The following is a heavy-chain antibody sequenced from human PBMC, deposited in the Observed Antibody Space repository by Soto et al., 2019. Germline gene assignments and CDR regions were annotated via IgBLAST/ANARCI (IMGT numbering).Heavy chain of an antibody. CDR1: GFTFSSYW. V-gene: IGHV3-7*01. CDR2: IKQDGSET. CDR3: ARADSSLTLIAVAGTVDY. J-gene: IGHJ4*02. Sequence: EVQLVESGGGLVQPGGSLRLSCAASGFTFSSYWMSWVRQAPGKGLEWVANIKQDGSETYYVDSVKGRFTISRDNAKNALYLQMNSLRAEDTAVYYCARADSSLTLIAVAGTVDYWGQGTLVTVSS. D-gene: IGHD6-19*01.